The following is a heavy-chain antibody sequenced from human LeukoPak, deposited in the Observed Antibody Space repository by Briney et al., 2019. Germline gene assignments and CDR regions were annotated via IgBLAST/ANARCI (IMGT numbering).Heavy chain of an antibody. CDR3: ARISLTRGELVPDY. J-gene: IGHJ4*02. Sequence: PSETLSLTCTVSGGSVSSGSYYWSWIRQPPGKGLEWIGYIYYSGSTNYNPSLKSRVTISVDTSKNQFSLKLSSVTAADTAVYYCARISLTRGELVPDYWGQGTLVTVSS. D-gene: IGHD6-6*01. V-gene: IGHV4-61*01. CDR1: GGSVSSGSYY. CDR2: IYYSGST.